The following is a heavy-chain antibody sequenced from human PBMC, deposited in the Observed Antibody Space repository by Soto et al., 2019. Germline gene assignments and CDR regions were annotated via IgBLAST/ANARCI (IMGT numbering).Heavy chain of an antibody. Sequence: SETLSLTCAVSSGSISSSNWWSWVRQPPGKGLEWIGEIYHSGSTNYNPSLKSRVTISVDKSKNQFSLKLSSVTAADTAVYYCARGAWGSSSTDRYNWFDPWGQGTLVTVSS. J-gene: IGHJ5*02. CDR3: ARGAWGSSSTDRYNWFDP. V-gene: IGHV4-4*02. CDR1: SGSISSSNW. D-gene: IGHD3-16*01. CDR2: IYHSGST.